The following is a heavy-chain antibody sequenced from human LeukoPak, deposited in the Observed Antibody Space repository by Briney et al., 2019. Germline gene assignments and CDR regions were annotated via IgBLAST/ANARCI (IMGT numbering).Heavy chain of an antibody. D-gene: IGHD6-25*01. Sequence: ASVKVSCKASGYTFTSYGISWVRQAPGQGLEWMGWISAYNGNTNYAQKLQGRVTMTTDTSTSTAYMELSSLRSEDTAVYYCARGWAQSGRPNWFDPWGQGTLVTVSS. J-gene: IGHJ5*02. CDR3: ARGWAQSGRPNWFDP. CDR2: ISAYNGNT. V-gene: IGHV1-18*01. CDR1: GYTFTSYG.